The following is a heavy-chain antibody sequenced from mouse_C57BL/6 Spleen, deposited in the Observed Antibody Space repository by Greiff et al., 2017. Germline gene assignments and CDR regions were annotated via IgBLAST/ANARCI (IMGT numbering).Heavy chain of an antibody. CDR3: ARRRDYDDGNY. D-gene: IGHD2-4*01. CDR2: IDPETGGT. V-gene: IGHV1-15*01. J-gene: IGHJ2*02. CDR1: GYTFTDYE. Sequence: QVQLQQSGAELVRPGASVTLSCKASGYTFTDYEMHWVKQTPVHGLEWIGAIDPETGGTAYNQKFKGKAILTADQSSSTAYMELRSLTSEDSAVCDCARRRDYDDGNYWGQGTSVTVSS.